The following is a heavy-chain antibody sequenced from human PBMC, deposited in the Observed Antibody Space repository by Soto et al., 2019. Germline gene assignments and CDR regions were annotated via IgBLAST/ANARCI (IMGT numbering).Heavy chain of an antibody. CDR3: AYRSTAFDY. CDR2: SSGSGGST. J-gene: IGHJ4*02. Sequence: GGPLRLSCSASGFTFSSYAMSWVRQAPEKGLEWVSASSGSGGSTYYADAVTGRFTLSRDNSKHTLYLQMNSLRADDTAVYYCAYRSTAFDYWGQGDVVTVSS. V-gene: IGHV3-23*01. D-gene: IGHD6-13*01. CDR1: GFTFSSYA.